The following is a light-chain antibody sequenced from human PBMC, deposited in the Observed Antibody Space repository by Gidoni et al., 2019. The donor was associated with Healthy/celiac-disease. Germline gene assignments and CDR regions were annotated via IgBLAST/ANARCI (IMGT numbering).Light chain of an antibody. CDR1: QIISSW. CDR2: KAS. Sequence: DIQMTPSPSTLSASVGDQVTITCRASQIISSWLAWYQQKPGKAPKLLLYKASSLDSGVPSRFSGSGSGTEFTLTSSSMQPDDFATYYCQQYISYPLTFXGXTKVEIK. J-gene: IGKJ4*01. CDR3: QQYISYPLT. V-gene: IGKV1-5*03.